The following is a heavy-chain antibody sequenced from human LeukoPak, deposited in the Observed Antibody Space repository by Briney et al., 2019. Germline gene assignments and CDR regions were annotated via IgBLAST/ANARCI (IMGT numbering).Heavy chain of an antibody. V-gene: IGHV3-23*01. CDR2: ISGSGGST. CDR1: GFTFSSYA. J-gene: IGHJ4*02. D-gene: IGHD3-22*01. Sequence: GGSLRLSCAASGFTFSSYAMSWVRQAPGKGLEWVSAISGSGGSTYYADSVKGRLTISRDNSKNTLYLQMNSLRAEDTAVYYCAKLGSGYSFRYWGRGTLVTVSS. CDR3: AKLGSGYSFRY.